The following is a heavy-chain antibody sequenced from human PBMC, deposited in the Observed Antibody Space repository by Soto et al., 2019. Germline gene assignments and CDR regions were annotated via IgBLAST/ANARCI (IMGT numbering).Heavy chain of an antibody. CDR3: ASLTSVVGAADIYCHYYIDY. J-gene: IGHJ6*03. D-gene: IGHD1-26*01. V-gene: IGHV3-48*01. CDR2: ISSTSNTI. CDR1: GFSFSSYS. Sequence: PGGSLRLSCAASGFSFSSYSMNWVRQAPGKGLEWVSYISSTSNTIYYANSVKGRFTISRDNAYDSLYLQMNSLRAEDTAVYYCASLTSVVGAADIYCHYYIDYWGKGTMVTVAS.